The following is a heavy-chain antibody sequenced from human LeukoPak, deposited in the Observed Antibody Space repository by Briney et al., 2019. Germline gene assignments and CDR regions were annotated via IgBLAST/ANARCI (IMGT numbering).Heavy chain of an antibody. D-gene: IGHD3-16*01. CDR3: ARDWGSGDYFDY. V-gene: IGHV3-74*01. J-gene: IGHJ4*02. CDR1: GFTFSSYW. Sequence: PGGSLRLSCAASGFTFSSYWMHWVRQAPGKGLVWVSRINSDGSSTSYADSVKGQFTISRDNAKNTLYLQMNSLRAEDTAVYYCARDWGSGDYFDYWGQGTLVTVSS. CDR2: INSDGSST.